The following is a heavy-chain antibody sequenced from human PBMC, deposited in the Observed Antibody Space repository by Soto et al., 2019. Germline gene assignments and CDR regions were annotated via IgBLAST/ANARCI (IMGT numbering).Heavy chain of an antibody. CDR3: AKNGQPPYYYYGMDV. J-gene: IGHJ6*02. V-gene: IGHV1-18*01. Sequence: ASVKVSCKAAGYTFTRYGISWVRQAPGQGLEWMGWISGYNGDTKYAQKFQGRVTMTVDTSTTTAYMELRSLTSDDRAVYYCAKNGQPPYYYYGMDVWGQGTTVTVSS. D-gene: IGHD2-8*01. CDR2: ISGYNGDT. CDR1: GYTFTRYG.